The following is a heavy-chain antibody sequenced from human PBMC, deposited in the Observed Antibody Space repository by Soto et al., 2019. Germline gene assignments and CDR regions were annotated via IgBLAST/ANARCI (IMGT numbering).Heavy chain of an antibody. CDR2: ISYDGSNK. D-gene: IGHD2-21*02. CDR3: AKARAVVATAIPGFDY. V-gene: IGHV3-30*18. Sequence: GGSLRLSCAASGFTFSSYGMHWVRQAPGKGLEWVAVISYDGSNKYYADSVKGRFTISRDNSKNTLYLQMNSLRAEDTAVYYCAKARAVVATAIPGFDYWGQGTLVTSPQ. J-gene: IGHJ4*02. CDR1: GFTFSSYG.